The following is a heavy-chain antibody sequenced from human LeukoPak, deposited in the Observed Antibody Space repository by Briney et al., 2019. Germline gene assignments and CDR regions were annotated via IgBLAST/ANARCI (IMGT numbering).Heavy chain of an antibody. J-gene: IGHJ5*02. D-gene: IGHD6-6*01. Sequence: GASLQISGEGSGSIFTSYWIGGGRPLPGKGLEWMGIIYPGDSDTRYSPSFQGQVTISADKSISTAYLQWSSLKASDTAMYYCARRRDRYSSSYGGFDPWGQGTLVTVSS. V-gene: IGHV5-51*01. CDR2: IYPGDSDT. CDR3: ARRRDRYSSSYGGFDP. CDR1: GSIFTSYW.